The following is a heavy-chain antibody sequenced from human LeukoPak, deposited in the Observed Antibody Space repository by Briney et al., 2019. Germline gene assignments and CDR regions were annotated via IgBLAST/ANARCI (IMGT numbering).Heavy chain of an antibody. Sequence: SETLSLTCAVYGGSFSGYYWSWIRQPPGKGLEWIGEINHSGSTNYNPSLKSRVTISVDTSKNQFSLKLSSVIAADTAVYYCARGRRQGLYCSGGSCYPNWFDPWGQGTLVTVSS. CDR3: ARGRRQGLYCSGGSCYPNWFDP. J-gene: IGHJ5*02. D-gene: IGHD2-15*01. CDR2: INHSGST. V-gene: IGHV4-34*01. CDR1: GGSFSGYY.